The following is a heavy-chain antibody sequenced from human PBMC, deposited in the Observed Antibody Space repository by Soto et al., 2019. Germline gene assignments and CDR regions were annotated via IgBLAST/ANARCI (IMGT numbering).Heavy chain of an antibody. V-gene: IGHV4-39*01. J-gene: IGHJ4*02. Sequence: QLQLQESGPGLVKPSETLSLTCSVSGGSIRNNIYYWGWIRQPPGKGLEWIATVHYSGSTYYTPSLKSRVTISADTSNNQFSLRLYSVTAADTAVYYCARQHYYDSSGYYTWNWGQGPLVTVSS. CDR1: GGSIRNNIYY. CDR2: VHYSGST. CDR3: ARQHYYDSSGYYTWN. D-gene: IGHD3-22*01.